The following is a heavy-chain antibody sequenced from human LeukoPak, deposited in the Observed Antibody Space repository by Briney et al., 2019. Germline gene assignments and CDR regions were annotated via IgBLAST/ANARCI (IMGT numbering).Heavy chain of an antibody. V-gene: IGHV3-30*02. CDR2: IRYDGSNK. CDR1: GFTFSSYG. D-gene: IGHD2-2*01. Sequence: GGSLRLSCAASGFTFSSYGMHWVRQAPGKGLEWVAFIRYDGSNKYYADSVKGRFTISRDNSKNTLYLQMNSLRAEDTAVYYCAKAGYCSSTSCYDIFRPPDIWGQGTMVTVSS. J-gene: IGHJ3*02. CDR3: AKAGYCSSTSCYDIFRPPDI.